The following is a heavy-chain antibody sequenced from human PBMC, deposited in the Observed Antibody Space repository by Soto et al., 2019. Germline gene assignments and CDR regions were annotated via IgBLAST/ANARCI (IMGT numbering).Heavy chain of an antibody. CDR3: ARVGGNWNDDYFDY. Sequence: QVQLVQSGAEVKKPGASVKVACKASGYPFTNHDINWVRQATGQGPEWMGWMNPNSGDTGYAQNFQDRVTMTRDTSTRTAYMELSSLRSEDTAVYYCARVGGNWNDDYFDYWGQGTLVTVSS. V-gene: IGHV1-8*01. J-gene: IGHJ4*02. D-gene: IGHD1-1*01. CDR1: GYPFTNHD. CDR2: MNPNSGDT.